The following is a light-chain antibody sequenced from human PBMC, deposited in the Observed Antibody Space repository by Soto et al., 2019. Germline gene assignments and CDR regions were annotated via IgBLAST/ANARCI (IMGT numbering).Light chain of an antibody. J-gene: IGKJ5*01. V-gene: IGKV1-17*01. CDR3: LQHKSFPFT. CDR2: AAS. Sequence: DIQMTQSPSSLSASVGDRVTITCRASQDIGIHLGWYQQKPRKAPKRLIYAASSLESGVPSRFSGSGSGTEFTLTISSLQPEDFATYYCLQHKSFPFTCGQGTRLDIK. CDR1: QDIGIH.